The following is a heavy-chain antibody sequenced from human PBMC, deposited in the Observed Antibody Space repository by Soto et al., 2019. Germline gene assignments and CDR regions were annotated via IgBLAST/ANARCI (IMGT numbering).Heavy chain of an antibody. J-gene: IGHJ4*02. D-gene: IGHD2-21*02. CDR3: ARSIVVVTALDY. CDR2: INAGNGNT. Sequence: ASVKVSCKASGHTFTSYAMHWVRQAPGQRLEWTGWINAGNGNTKYSQKFQGRVTITRDTSASTAYMELSSLRSEDTAVYYCARSIVVVTALDYWGQGTLVTVSS. CDR1: GHTFTSYA. V-gene: IGHV1-3*01.